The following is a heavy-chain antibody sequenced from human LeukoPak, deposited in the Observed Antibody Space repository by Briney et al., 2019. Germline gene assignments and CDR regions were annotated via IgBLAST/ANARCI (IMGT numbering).Heavy chain of an antibody. CDR2: IYHSGST. D-gene: IGHD3-22*01. J-gene: IGHJ4*02. CDR1: GDSISSGGYY. Sequence: SETLSLTCTVSGDSISSGGYYWSWIRQPPGKGLEWIGYIYHSGSTYYNPSLKSRVTISVDRSKNQFSLKLSSVTAADTAVYYCARRRYDSSLYYFDYWGQGTLVTVSS. V-gene: IGHV4-30-2*01. CDR3: ARRRYDSSLYYFDY.